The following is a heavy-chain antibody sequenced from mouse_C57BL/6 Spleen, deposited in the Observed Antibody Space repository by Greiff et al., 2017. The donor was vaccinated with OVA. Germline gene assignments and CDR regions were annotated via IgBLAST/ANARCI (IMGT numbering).Heavy chain of an antibody. J-gene: IGHJ4*01. CDR2: IYPGDGDP. Sequence: QVQLKESGAELVTPGASVKISCKASGYAFSSYWMNWVKQRPGKGLEWIGKIYPGDGDPNYNGKFKGQATLTADKPSSTAYMQLSSLTSEDSAVYFCARQSNYVEAMDYWGQGTSVTVSS. CDR3: ARQSNYVEAMDY. CDR1: GYAFSSYW. V-gene: IGHV1-80*01. D-gene: IGHD2-5*01.